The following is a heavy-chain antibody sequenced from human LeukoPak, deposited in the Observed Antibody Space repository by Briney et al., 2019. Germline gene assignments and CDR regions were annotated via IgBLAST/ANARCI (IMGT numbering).Heavy chain of an antibody. Sequence: GGSLRLSCAASGFTSSSYGMHWVRQAPGKGLEWVAVIWYDGSNKYYADSVKGRFTISRDNSKNTLYLQMNSLRAEDTAVYYCARGGTYGDYFGYWGQGTLVTVSS. D-gene: IGHD4-17*01. J-gene: IGHJ4*02. CDR3: ARGGTYGDYFGY. CDR1: GFTSSSYG. CDR2: IWYDGSNK. V-gene: IGHV3-33*01.